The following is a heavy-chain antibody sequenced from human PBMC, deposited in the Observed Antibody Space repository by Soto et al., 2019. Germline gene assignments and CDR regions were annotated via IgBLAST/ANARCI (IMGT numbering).Heavy chain of an antibody. CDR1: GYTYFSYG. Sequence: QVQLVQSGAEVKKPGASVKVSCTASGYTYFSYGISWVRQAPGQGLEWLGWISAFNAKTNYAPKFQARVTLTTDASTSTAYMVLRGLRSDDTAVYFCARDANAGAGAFDYWGQGALVIVSS. J-gene: IGHJ4*02. D-gene: IGHD6-19*01. CDR2: ISAFNAKT. CDR3: ARDANAGAGAFDY. V-gene: IGHV1-18*04.